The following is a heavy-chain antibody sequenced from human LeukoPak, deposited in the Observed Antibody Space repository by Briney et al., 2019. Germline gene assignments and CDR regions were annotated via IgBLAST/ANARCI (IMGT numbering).Heavy chain of an antibody. V-gene: IGHV1-18*01. CDR3: ARRGDMVPMIEGY. J-gene: IGHJ4*02. CDR2: ISAWNGNK. CDR1: GYIFTNYG. D-gene: IGHD5-12*01. Sequence: ASVKVSCKASGYIFTNYGINWVRQAPGQGLEWMGWISAWNGNKVYAQNLQGRVTMTTDTSANTAYMELRSLRSDDTAMYYCARRGDMVPMIEGYWGQGTLVTVSS.